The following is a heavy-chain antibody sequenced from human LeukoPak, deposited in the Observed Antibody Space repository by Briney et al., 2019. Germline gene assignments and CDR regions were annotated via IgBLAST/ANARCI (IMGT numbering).Heavy chain of an antibody. V-gene: IGHV3-48*03. J-gene: IGHJ4*02. CDR3: ARTYYSDTSAYFDY. Sequence: GGSLRLSCAASGFTFSSYEMNWVRQAPGKGLEWVSYISSSGSTIYYADSVKGRFTISGDNAKNSLFLQMNSLRAEDTAFYYCARTYYSDTSAYFDYWGQGTLVTVSS. D-gene: IGHD3-22*01. CDR1: GFTFSSYE. CDR2: ISSSGSTI.